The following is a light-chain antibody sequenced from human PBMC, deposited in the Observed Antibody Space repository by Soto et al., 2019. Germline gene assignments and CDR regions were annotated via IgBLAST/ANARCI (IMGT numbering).Light chain of an antibody. Sequence: QLVLTQSPSASASLGASVKLTCTLSSGHSSYAIAWHQKQPGKGPRYLMDLNNDGSHTKGDGIPDRFSGSSSGADRYLIISSLQSEDEADYYCQSYDTSLRGWVFGGGTKLTVL. CDR1: SGHSSYA. CDR2: LNNDGSH. J-gene: IGLJ3*02. V-gene: IGLV4-69*01. CDR3: QSYDTSLRGWV.